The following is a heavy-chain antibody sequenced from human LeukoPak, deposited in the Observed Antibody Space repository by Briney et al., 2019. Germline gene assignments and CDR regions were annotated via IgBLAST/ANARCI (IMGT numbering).Heavy chain of an antibody. V-gene: IGHV3-21*01. J-gene: IGHJ4*02. CDR3: ARHFPSYGYSSGWYRGGTGGFDY. Sequence: PGGSLRLSCAASGFTFSSYSMNWVRQAPGKGLEWVSSISSSSSYIYYADSVKGRFTISRDNAKNSLYLQVNSLRAEDTAVYYCARHFPSYGYSSGWYRGGTGGFDYWGQGTLVTVSS. D-gene: IGHD6-19*01. CDR1: GFTFSSYS. CDR2: ISSSSSYI.